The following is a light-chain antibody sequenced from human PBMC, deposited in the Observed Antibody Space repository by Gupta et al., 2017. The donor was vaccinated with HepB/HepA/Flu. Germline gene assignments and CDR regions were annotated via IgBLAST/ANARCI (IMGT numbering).Light chain of an antibody. Sequence: DIQMTQSPSSLSASVGDRVTITCQASQDISNCLNWYQQKPGKAPKLLIYDASRSDAGVPSRFSGSGSGTYCIFSITSLHPEDVATYCCQREGDLPNTFGQGTKLEIK. J-gene: IGKJ2*01. V-gene: IGKV1-33*01. CDR2: DAS. CDR1: QDISNC. CDR3: QREGDLPNT.